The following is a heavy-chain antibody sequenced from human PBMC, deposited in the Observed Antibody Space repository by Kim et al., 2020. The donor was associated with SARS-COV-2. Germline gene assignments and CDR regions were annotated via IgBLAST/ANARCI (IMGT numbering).Heavy chain of an antibody. V-gene: IGHV3-21*01. D-gene: IGHD3-16*01. CDR1: GFSFNSYS. CDR3: ARDPNLGGGYDYYIDV. CDR2: VSSNSYI. J-gene: IGHJ6*03. Sequence: GGSLRLSCAASGFSFNSYSMSWVRQAPGKGLEWVSSVSSNSYIYYADSVKGRFTISRDNAKNSLYLQMNYLRGDDTAVDYCARDPNLGGGYDYYIDVWG.